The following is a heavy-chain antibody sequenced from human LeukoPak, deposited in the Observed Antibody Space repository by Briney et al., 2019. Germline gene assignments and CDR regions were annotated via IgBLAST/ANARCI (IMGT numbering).Heavy chain of an antibody. CDR3: AREGPVGLWFGEPPRGDV. V-gene: IGHV3-30*04. J-gene: IGHJ6*04. CDR2: ISYDGSNK. Sequence: GGSLRLSCAASGFTFSSYAMHWVRQAPGKGLEWVAVISYDGSNKYYADSVKGRFTISRDNSKNTLYLQMNSLRAEDTAVYYCAREGPVGLWFGEPPRGDVWGKGTTVTVSS. CDR1: GFTFSSYA. D-gene: IGHD3-10*01.